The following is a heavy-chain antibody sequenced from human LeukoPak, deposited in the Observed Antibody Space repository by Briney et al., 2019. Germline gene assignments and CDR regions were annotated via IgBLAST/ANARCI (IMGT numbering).Heavy chain of an antibody. D-gene: IGHD4-11*01. CDR3: ARMYSNYFDY. CDR1: GGSVSSGTYY. CDR2: IYCSGST. Sequence: KPSETLSLTCTVSGGSVSSGTYYWSWIRQPPGKGLEWIGFIYCSGSTNYNPSLKSRVTISVDTSKNQFSLKLSSVTAADTAVYYCARMYSNYFDYWGQGTLVTVSS. V-gene: IGHV4-61*01. J-gene: IGHJ4*02.